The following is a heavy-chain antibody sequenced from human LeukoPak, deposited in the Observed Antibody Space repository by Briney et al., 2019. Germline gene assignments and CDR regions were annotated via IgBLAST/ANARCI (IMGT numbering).Heavy chain of an antibody. CDR2: IYYSGST. CDR1: GGSISSSSYY. V-gene: IGHV4-39*07. J-gene: IGHJ4*02. CDR3: ARSPRPPIVVVPAAILGGGFDY. Sequence: SETLSLTCTVSGGSISSSSYYWGWIRQPPGKGLEWIGSIYYSGSTYYNPSLKSRVTISVDTSKNQFSLKLSSVTAADTAVYYCARSPRPPIVVVPAAILGGGFDYWGQGTLVTVSS. D-gene: IGHD2-2*02.